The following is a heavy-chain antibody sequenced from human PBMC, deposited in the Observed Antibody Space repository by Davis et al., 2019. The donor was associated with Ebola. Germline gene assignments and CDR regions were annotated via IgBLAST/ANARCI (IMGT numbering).Heavy chain of an antibody. V-gene: IGHV3-64*01. D-gene: IGHD1-26*01. CDR2: ISSNGGST. J-gene: IGHJ4*02. CDR1: GFTFSSYA. Sequence: PGGSLRLSCAASGFTFSSYAMHWVRQAPGKGLEYVSAISSNGGSTYYANSVKGRFTISRDNSKNTLYLQMGSLRAEDMAVYYCARGGSGSYYRPFDYWGQGTLVTVSS. CDR3: ARGGSGSYYRPFDY.